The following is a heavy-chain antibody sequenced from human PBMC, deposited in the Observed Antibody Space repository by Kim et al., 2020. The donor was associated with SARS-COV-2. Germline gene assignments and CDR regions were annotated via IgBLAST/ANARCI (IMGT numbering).Heavy chain of an antibody. CDR2: ISSSSSTI. CDR1: GFTFSSYS. V-gene: IGHV3-48*02. J-gene: IGHJ6*02. CDR3: ARDRGPLRRPDYYYYGMDV. Sequence: GGSLRLSCAASGFTFSSYSMNWVRQAPGKGLEWVSYISSSSSTIYYADSVKGRFTISRDNAKNSLYLQMNSLRDEDTAVYYCARDRGPLRRPDYYYYGMDVWGQGTTVTVSS. D-gene: IGHD5-12*01.